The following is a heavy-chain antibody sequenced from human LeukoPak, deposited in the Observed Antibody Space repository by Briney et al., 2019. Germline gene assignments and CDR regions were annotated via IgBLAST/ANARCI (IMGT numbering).Heavy chain of an antibody. Sequence: GGSLRLSCAASGFTFSSYAMSWVRQAPGKGLKWVSAIDTSGGHTYYADSVKGRFTISRDNSENTLYLQMNSLRAEDTAVYYCARARRYSSGCYDYWGQGTLVTVSS. J-gene: IGHJ4*02. CDR2: IDTSGGHT. CDR1: GFTFSSYA. CDR3: ARARRYSSGCYDY. D-gene: IGHD6-19*01. V-gene: IGHV3-23*01.